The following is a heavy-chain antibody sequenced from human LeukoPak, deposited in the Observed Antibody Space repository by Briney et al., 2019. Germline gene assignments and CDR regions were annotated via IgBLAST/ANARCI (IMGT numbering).Heavy chain of an antibody. CDR3: ARVYYGSGSLHYYYYYMDV. J-gene: IGHJ6*03. D-gene: IGHD3-10*01. Sequence: GGSLRLSCAASGFTFSSYSMNWVRQAPGKGLEWVSSISSSSSYIYYADSVKGRFTISRDNAKNSLYLQMNSLRAEDTAVYYCARVYYGSGSLHYYYYYMDVWGKGTTVTISS. V-gene: IGHV3-21*01. CDR1: GFTFSSYS. CDR2: ISSSSSYI.